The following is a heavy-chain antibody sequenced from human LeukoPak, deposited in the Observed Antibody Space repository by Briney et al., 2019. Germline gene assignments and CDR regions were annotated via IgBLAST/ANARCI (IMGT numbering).Heavy chain of an antibody. V-gene: IGHV1-2*02. J-gene: IGHJ4*02. CDR3: ARDRTTTMIRGVITQDQFAY. CDR1: GYTFTGYY. Sequence: ASVKVSCKASGYTFTGYYMHWVRQAPGQGLEWMGWMNPNSGNTGYAQKFQGRVTMTTDTSTSTAYVELRSLGSDDTAVYYCARDRTTTMIRGVITQDQFAYWGQGTLVTVSS. CDR2: MNPNSGNT. D-gene: IGHD3-10*01.